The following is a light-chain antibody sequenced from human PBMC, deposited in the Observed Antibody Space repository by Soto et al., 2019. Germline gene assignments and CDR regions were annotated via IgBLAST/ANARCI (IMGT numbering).Light chain of an antibody. J-gene: IGLJ2*01. Sequence: QSVLTQPPSASGTPGQRVTIYCSGSSSNIGSNTVNWYQQLPGTAPKLLIYSNNQRPSGVPDRFSGSKSGTSASLAISGLQSEDEADYYCAAWDDSLNGPHVVFGGGTKVTVL. CDR3: AAWDDSLNGPHVV. CDR2: SNN. CDR1: SSNIGSNT. V-gene: IGLV1-44*01.